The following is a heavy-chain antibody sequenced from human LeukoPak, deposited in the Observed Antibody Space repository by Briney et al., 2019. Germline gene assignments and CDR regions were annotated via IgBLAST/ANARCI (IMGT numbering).Heavy chain of an antibody. CDR3: AREDATVTTRIDAFDI. CDR2: VYPSGST. J-gene: IGHJ3*02. Sequence: SETLSLTCTVSGGSISSSAHYWTWIRQPAGKGLEWIGRVYPSGSTNYNPSLKSRVTISVDTSKNHFSLKLSSVTAADTAVYYCAREDATVTTRIDAFDIWGQGTMVTVSS. CDR1: GGSISSSAHY. D-gene: IGHD4-17*01. V-gene: IGHV4-61*02.